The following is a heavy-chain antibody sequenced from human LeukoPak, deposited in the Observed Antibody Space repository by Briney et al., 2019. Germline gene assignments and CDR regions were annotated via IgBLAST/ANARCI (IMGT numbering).Heavy chain of an antibody. CDR2: IYYSGST. V-gene: IGHV4-59*12. Sequence: PSETLSLTCTVSGGSISSYYWSWIRQPPGKGLEWIGYIYYSGSTNYNPSLKSRVTISVDTSKNQFSLKLSSVTAADTAVYYCAREGEQLRTDAFDIWGQGTMVTVSS. J-gene: IGHJ3*02. D-gene: IGHD6-6*01. CDR3: AREGEQLRTDAFDI. CDR1: GGSISSYY.